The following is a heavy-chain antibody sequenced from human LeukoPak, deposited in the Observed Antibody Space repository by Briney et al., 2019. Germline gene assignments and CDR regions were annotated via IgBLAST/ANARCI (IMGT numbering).Heavy chain of an antibody. Sequence: SETLSLTCTVSGGSISSYYWSWIRQPAGKGLEWIGRIYTSGSTNYKPSLQSRVTISVDTSTNQFSLRLRSVTAADTAVYYCARGRVAYSAYYFDYWGRGTLVTVSS. CDR2: IYTSGST. CDR3: ARGRVAYSAYYFDY. J-gene: IGHJ4*02. D-gene: IGHD2-15*01. V-gene: IGHV4-4*07. CDR1: GGSISSYY.